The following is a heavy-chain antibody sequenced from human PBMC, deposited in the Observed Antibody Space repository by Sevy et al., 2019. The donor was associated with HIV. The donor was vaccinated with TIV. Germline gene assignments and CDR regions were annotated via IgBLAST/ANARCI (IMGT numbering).Heavy chain of an antibody. Sequence: GGSLRLSCAASGFSLRSYAMSWVRQAPGKGLEWVSFISGSGGSTYYADSVKGRCTISRDHSKKTLYMQMNSLRVEDTAVYYCANHVWFGELSGLYYYYGMDVWGQGTTVTVSS. D-gene: IGHD3-10*01. V-gene: IGHV3-23*01. J-gene: IGHJ6*02. CDR2: ISGSGGST. CDR3: ANHVWFGELSGLYYYYGMDV. CDR1: GFSLRSYA.